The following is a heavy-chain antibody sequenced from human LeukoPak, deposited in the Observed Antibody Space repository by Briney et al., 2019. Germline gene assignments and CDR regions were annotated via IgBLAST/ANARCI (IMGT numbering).Heavy chain of an antibody. Sequence: PGGSLRLSCAASGFTFSNFAMTWVRQAPGKGLEWVSPITGSHGPTYNPDSVKGRFTISRDNSQNALYLQMNSLRAEDTAVYYCTKDPNGDYVGAFDPWGQGTLVTVSS. V-gene: IGHV3-23*01. CDR1: GFTFSNFA. CDR3: TKDPNGDYVGAFDP. J-gene: IGHJ5*02. CDR2: ITGSHGPT. D-gene: IGHD4-17*01.